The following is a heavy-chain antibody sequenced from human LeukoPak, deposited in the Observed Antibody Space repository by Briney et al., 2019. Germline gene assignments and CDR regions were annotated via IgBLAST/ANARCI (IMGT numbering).Heavy chain of an antibody. D-gene: IGHD3-10*01. CDR2: IIPILGIA. CDR1: GGTFSSYA. J-gene: IGHJ4*02. CDR3: AIGGNRITMVRGILDY. Sequence: ASVKVSCKAPGGTFSSYAISWVRQAPGQGLEWMGRIIPILGIANYAQKFQGRVTITADKSTSTAYMELSSLRSEDTAVYYCAIGGNRITMVRGILDYWGQGTLVTVSS. V-gene: IGHV1-69*04.